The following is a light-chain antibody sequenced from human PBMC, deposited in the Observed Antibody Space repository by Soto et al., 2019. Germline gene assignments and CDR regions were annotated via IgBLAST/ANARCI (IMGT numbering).Light chain of an antibody. CDR1: QSINIF. CDR3: QQYAGSPRT. CDR2: GSS. V-gene: IGKV3-20*01. J-gene: IGKJ1*01. Sequence: ASQSINIFLAWYEQRRGQAPTLLVHGSSNRATGIPDRFSGSGSGTDFTLTISILEPEDFAVYYCQQYAGSPRTFGQGTKVDIK.